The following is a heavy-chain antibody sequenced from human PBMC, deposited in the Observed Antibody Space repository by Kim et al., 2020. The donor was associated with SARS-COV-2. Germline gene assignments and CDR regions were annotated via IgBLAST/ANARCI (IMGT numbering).Heavy chain of an antibody. CDR3: ARSIGYDSYYYYGMDA. Sequence: SVKVSCKASGGTFSSYAISWVRQAPGQGLEWMGGIIPIFGTGKYRQKFQGRVTITADESTSTAYMELSSLRSEDTAVYYCARSIGYDSYYYYGMDAWGQ. J-gene: IGHJ6*02. V-gene: IGHV1-69*13. CDR2: IIPIFGTG. D-gene: IGHD5-12*01. CDR1: GGTFSSYA.